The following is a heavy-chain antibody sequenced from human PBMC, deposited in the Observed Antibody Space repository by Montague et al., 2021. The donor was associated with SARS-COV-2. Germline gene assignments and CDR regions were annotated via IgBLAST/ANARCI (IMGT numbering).Heavy chain of an antibody. Sequence: SETLSLTCTVYYGSFSGYYWSWIRQAPGKGLEWVGEINHSGTTNYNPSXXSRVTMPVDTSKNQFSLNLTSVSAADTAVYYCARGGSFCFDDVCYLPRSGFDSWSQGTLVTASS. CDR2: INHSGTT. J-gene: IGHJ5*01. CDR3: ARGGSFCFDDVCYLPRSGFDS. V-gene: IGHV4-34*01. CDR1: YGSFSGYY. D-gene: IGHD2-8*01.